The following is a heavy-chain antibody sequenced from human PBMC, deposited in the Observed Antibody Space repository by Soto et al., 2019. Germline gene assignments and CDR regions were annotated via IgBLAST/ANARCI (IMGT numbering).Heavy chain of an antibody. D-gene: IGHD5-18*01. CDR2: IYPGDSDT. CDR3: ARRNVDTAMVGSLGYYYYYMDV. J-gene: IGHJ6*03. CDR1: GYSFTSYW. Sequence: GESLKISCKGSGYSFTSYWIGWVRQMPGKGLEWMGIIYPGDSDTRYSPSFQGQVTISADKSISTAYLQWSSLKASDTAMYYCARRNVDTAMVGSLGYYYYYMDVWGKGTTVTVSS. V-gene: IGHV5-51*01.